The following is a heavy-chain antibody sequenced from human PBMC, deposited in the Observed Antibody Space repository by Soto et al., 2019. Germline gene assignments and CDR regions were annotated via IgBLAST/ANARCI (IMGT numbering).Heavy chain of an antibody. Sequence: QVQLVQSGAEVKKPGSSVKVSCKASGGTFSSYAISWVRQAPGQGLEWMGGIIPLFGTANYAQKFQGRVTITADESTSTAYMELSSLRSEYTAVYYCARVHGDYEGETLEYYFDYWGQGTLVTVSS. D-gene: IGHD4-17*01. V-gene: IGHV1-69*01. CDR2: IIPLFGTA. CDR1: GGTFSSYA. CDR3: ARVHGDYEGETLEYYFDY. J-gene: IGHJ4*02.